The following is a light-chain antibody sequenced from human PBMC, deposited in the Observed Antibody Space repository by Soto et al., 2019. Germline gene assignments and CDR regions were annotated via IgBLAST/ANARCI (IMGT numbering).Light chain of an antibody. CDR3: SSYTSSSTLA. Sequence: QSALTQPASVSGSPGQSITISCTGTNSDVGGNNYVSWYQHHPGKAPKLIIYEVSNRPSGVSNRFSGSRSGNTASLTISGLQADDEADYYCSSYTSSSTLAFGTGTKLTVL. CDR1: NSDVGGNNY. J-gene: IGLJ1*01. V-gene: IGLV2-14*01. CDR2: EVS.